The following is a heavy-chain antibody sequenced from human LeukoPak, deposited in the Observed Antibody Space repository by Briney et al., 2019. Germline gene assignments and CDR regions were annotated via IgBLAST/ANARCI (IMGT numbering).Heavy chain of an antibody. D-gene: IGHD3-10*01. J-gene: IGHJ4*02. V-gene: IGHV4-59*08. CDR3: ARLDCYASGFFEY. CDR2: IYYSVSN. CDR1: GGSIKSYY. Sequence: SETLSLTCTVSGGSIKSYYWSWIRQPPGKGLEWIGYIYYSVSNNYNPSLKSRVTISVDTSKNQFSLKLSSVTATDRAVYYCARLDCYASGFFEYWGRGTLVTVSS.